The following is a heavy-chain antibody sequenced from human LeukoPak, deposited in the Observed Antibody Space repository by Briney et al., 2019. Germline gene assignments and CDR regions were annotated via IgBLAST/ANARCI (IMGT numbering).Heavy chain of an antibody. Sequence: PGGSLRLSCAASGFTFSSYSMNWVRQAPGKGLEWVSYISGSSGTIYYADSVKGRFTVSRDNAKNSRYLQMNSLRAEDTAVYYCARALSTTTMEFWGQGTLVTVSS. J-gene: IGHJ4*02. V-gene: IGHV3-48*01. D-gene: IGHD1-1*01. CDR3: ARALSTTTMEF. CDR1: GFTFSSYS. CDR2: ISGSSGTI.